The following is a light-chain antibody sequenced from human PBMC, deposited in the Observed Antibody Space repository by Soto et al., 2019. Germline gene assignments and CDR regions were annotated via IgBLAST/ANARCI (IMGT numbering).Light chain of an antibody. J-gene: IGKJ4*01. Sequence: EIVLTQSPGTLSLSPGERATLSCRASQSVSNSYLAWYQQKPGQAPRLLIYGASSRATGIPDRFSRSGSGTDFTLTISRLEPEDFAVYSCQQYGSSPLTFGGGTKVEIK. V-gene: IGKV3-20*01. CDR3: QQYGSSPLT. CDR2: GAS. CDR1: QSVSNSY.